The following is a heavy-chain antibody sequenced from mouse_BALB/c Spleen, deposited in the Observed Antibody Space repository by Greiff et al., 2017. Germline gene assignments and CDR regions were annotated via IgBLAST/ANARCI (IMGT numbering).Heavy chain of an antibody. D-gene: IGHD1-1*01. J-gene: IGHJ3*01. CDR2: IWAGGST. CDR1: GFSLTSYG. V-gene: IGHV2-9*02. Sequence: VQLKESGPGLVAPSQSLSITCTVSGFSLTSYGVHWVRQPPGKGLEWLGVIWAGGSTNYNSALMSRLSISKDNSKSQVFLNMNSLQTDDTAMYYCARAGYYGSPFAYWGQGTLVTVSA. CDR3: ARAGYYGSPFAY.